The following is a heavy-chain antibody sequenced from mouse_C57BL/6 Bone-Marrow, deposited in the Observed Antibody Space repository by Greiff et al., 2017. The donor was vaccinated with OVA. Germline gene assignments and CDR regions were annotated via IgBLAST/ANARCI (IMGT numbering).Heavy chain of an antibody. V-gene: IGHV1-26*01. D-gene: IGHD5-1*01. CDR2: INPNNGGT. Sequence: EVQLQQSGPELVKPGASVKISCKASGYTFTDYYMNWVKQSHGKSLEWIGDINPNNGGTSYNQKFKGKATLTVDKSSSTAYMELRSLTSEDSAVDYCASDWEYGRYFDDWGQGTTLTVSS. CDR1: GYTFTDYY. CDR3: ASDWEYGRYFDD. J-gene: IGHJ2*01.